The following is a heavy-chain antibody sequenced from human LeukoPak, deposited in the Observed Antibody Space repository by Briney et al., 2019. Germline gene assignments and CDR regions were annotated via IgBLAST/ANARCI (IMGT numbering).Heavy chain of an antibody. V-gene: IGHV3-33*01. CDR3: ARDSGSYYFHY. Sequence: GGSLRLSCAASGFTFNNYGIHWVRQAPGNGLEWVAVIWYDGSNKYYADSVKGRFTISRDNSKNTLDLQMNSLRAEDTAVYYCARDSGSYYFHYWAQGPLVTVSS. CDR2: IWYDGSNK. D-gene: IGHD1-26*01. J-gene: IGHJ4*02. CDR1: GFTFNNYG.